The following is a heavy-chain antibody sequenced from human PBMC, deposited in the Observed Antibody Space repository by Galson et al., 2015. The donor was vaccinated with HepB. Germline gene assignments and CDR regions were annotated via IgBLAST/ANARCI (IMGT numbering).Heavy chain of an antibody. J-gene: IGHJ3*02. V-gene: IGHV3-9*01. Sequence: SLRLSCAASGFTLDDYAMHWVRQAPGKGLEWVSGIGWNSGTIDYAASVKGRFTISRDNAKNSLSLQMNSLRAEDTALYYCAKDITYGGDSHIPDAFHIWGQGTMVTVSS. CDR2: IGWNSGTI. CDR3: AKDITYGGDSHIPDAFHI. CDR1: GFTLDDYA. D-gene: IGHD4-23*01.